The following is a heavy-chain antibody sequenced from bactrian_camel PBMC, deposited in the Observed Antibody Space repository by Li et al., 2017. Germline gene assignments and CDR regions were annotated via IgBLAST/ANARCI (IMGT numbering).Heavy chain of an antibody. Sequence: VQLVESGGGLVQPGGSLRLSCAASGYSFSSYCMGWFRQVTGKEREGVASSYPGAGPERDTFIADSVKGRFTISLDSAKTTVFLQMRSLKPEDTAMYYCATVSFGTCTKVHGVNDFGAWGQGTQVTGS. CDR2: SYPGAGPERDT. D-gene: IGHD4*01. V-gene: IGHV3S40*01. CDR1: GYSFSSYC. J-gene: IGHJ6*01. CDR3: ATVSFGTCTKVHGVNDFGA.